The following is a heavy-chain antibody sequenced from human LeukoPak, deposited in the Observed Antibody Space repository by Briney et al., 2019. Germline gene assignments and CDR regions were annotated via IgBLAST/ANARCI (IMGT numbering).Heavy chain of an antibody. CDR3: ARDGNGSPDY. J-gene: IGHJ4*02. D-gene: IGHD1-1*01. CDR2: ITGYNGKT. V-gene: IGHV1-18*01. Sequence: LXWMGWITGYNGKTHYAPTLQDRVTMTTDTSTSTASMELRNLRSDDTGVYYCARDGNGSPDYWGQGTLVTVS.